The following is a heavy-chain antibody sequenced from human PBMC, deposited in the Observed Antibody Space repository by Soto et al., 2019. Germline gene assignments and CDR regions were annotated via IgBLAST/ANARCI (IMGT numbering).Heavy chain of an antibody. CDR2: IYSSGSP. CDR1: GGSVSSGSHY. J-gene: IGHJ6*02. CDR3: SRSYYYFWSGHYPYYYYGMDV. V-gene: IGHV4-39*01. Sequence: SETLSLTCTVSGGSVSSGSHYWGWIRQSPGKGLEWIGVIYSSGSPNYNPSLKSRVTISVDTSKNQFSLKLNAVTAADTAVDYFSRSYYYFWSGHYPYYYYGMDVWGHRPTVT. D-gene: IGHD3-3*01.